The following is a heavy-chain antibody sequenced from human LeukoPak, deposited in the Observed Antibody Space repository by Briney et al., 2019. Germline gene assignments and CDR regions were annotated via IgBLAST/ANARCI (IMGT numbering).Heavy chain of an antibody. J-gene: IGHJ1*01. CDR3: AKEEGYYYDSGGYYVEYFQH. V-gene: IGHV3-23*01. CDR1: GFTFSSYA. Sequence: PGGSLRLSCAASGFTFSSYAMNWVRQAPGKGLEWVASISGFAETTYYADSVKGRFTFSRDNSKNTLYLQMNSLRAEDTAVYYCAKEEGYYYDSGGYYVEYFQHWGQGTLVTVSS. CDR2: ISGFAETT. D-gene: IGHD3-22*01.